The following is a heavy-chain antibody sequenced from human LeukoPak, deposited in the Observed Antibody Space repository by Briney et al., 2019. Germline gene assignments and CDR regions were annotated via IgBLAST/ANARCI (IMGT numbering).Heavy chain of an antibody. CDR2: INGDGSST. Sequence: GGSLRLSCAASGFTFSSYGINWVRQAPGKGLEWVSRINGDGSSTNYADSVKGRFTISRDNAKNTVYLQMNSLRAEATSVYYCARWCDGYSYGIWGQGTLVSVSS. D-gene: IGHD5-18*01. CDR3: ARWCDGYSYGI. V-gene: IGHV3-74*01. CDR1: GFTFSSYG. J-gene: IGHJ4*02.